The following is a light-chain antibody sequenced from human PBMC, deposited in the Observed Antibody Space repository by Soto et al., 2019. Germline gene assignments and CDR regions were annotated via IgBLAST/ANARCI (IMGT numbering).Light chain of an antibody. CDR1: NIGSKS. J-gene: IGLJ1*01. CDR2: ADS. V-gene: IGLV3-21*02. CDR3: QVWDRTSDHYV. Sequence: SYELTQPPSVSVAPGQTATITCGGNNIGSKSVPWYQQKPGQAPVLVVYADSDRPSGIPERFSGSNSGNTATLTISRVEAGDEADYYCQVWDRTSDHYVFGTGTKVTVL.